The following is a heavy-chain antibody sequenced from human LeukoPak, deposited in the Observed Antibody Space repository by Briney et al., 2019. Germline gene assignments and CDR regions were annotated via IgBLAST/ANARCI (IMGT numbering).Heavy chain of an antibody. CDR3: STVRPYYRDFDY. J-gene: IGHJ4*02. V-gene: IGHV1-24*01. CDR1: GYTLTELS. Sequence: ASVKVSSKVSGYTLTELSMHWVRQAPGKGLEWMGGFDPEDGETIYAQKFQDRVTMTEDTSTDTAYMELSSLRSEDTAVYYCSTVRPYYRDFDYWGQGTLVTVSS. CDR2: FDPEDGET. D-gene: IGHD3-10*01.